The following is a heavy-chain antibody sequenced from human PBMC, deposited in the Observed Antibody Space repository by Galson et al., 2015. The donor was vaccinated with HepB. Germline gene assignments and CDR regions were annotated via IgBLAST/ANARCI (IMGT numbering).Heavy chain of an antibody. V-gene: IGHV1-8*01. D-gene: IGHD3-10*01. CDR1: GYTFTSYD. J-gene: IGHJ4*02. Sequence: SVKVSCKASGYTFTSYDINWVRQATGQGLEWMGWMNPNSGNTGYVQKFQGRVTMTWDTSISTAYMELSSLRSEDTAVYYCARGRRSPVLWYGGYYSDYWGQGTLVTVSS. CDR2: MNPNSGNT. CDR3: ARGRRSPVLWYGGYYSDY.